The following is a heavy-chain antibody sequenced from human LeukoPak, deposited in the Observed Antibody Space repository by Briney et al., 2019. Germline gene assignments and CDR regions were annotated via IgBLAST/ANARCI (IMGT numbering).Heavy chain of an antibody. CDR3: ARGRRAGWFDP. J-gene: IGHJ5*02. CDR2: INHSGST. V-gene: IGHV4-34*01. CDR1: GGSFSGYY. Sequence: SETLSLTCAVYGGSFSGYYWSLIRQPPGKGLEWIGEINHSGSTNYNPSLKSRVTISVDTSKNQFSLKLSSVTAADTAVYYCARGRRAGWFDPWGQGTLVTVSS.